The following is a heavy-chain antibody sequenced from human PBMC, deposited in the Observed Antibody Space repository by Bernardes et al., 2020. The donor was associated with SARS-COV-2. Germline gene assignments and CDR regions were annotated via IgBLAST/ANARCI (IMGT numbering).Heavy chain of an antibody. CDR3: AKARDRIDYGGNEYAFDI. CDR1: GFTFDDYA. CDR2: ISWNSGSI. Sequence: GGSLRLSCAASGFTFDDYAMHWVRQAPGKGLEWVSGISWNSGSIGYADSVKGRFTISRDNAKNSLYLQMNSLRAEDTALYYCAKARDRIDYGGNEYAFDIWGQGTMVTVSS. J-gene: IGHJ3*02. D-gene: IGHD4-17*01. V-gene: IGHV3-9*01.